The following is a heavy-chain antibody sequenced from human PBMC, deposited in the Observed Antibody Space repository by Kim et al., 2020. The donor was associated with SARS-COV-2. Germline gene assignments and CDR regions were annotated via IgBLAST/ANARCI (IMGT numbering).Heavy chain of an antibody. CDR3: ARHPPWAADKGGFDP. CDR1: GGSVSSGSFF. V-gene: IGHV4-39*01. CDR2: FSYSGST. J-gene: IGHJ5*02. D-gene: IGHD6-13*01. Sequence: SETLSLTCTVSGGSVSSGSFFWAWIRQPPGTGLEWIASFSYSGSTYYNPSLKSRLATSLDTSKNQFSLKLSSVPAADTAVYYCARHPPWAADKGGFDPWGQGSLVTVSA.